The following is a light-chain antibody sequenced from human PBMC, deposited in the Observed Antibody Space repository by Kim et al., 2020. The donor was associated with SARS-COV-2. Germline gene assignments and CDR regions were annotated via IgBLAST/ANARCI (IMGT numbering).Light chain of an antibody. V-gene: IGKV1-39*01. CDR3: QQTYRSPPT. Sequence: SATVGERVPINSRASQNSNRYLNWYQQKPGKVPKLLISTASNLQTGVPSRFSGSGSGTDFTLTINSLQPEDFATYYCQQTYRSPPTFGQGTKLEI. CDR1: QNSNRY. CDR2: TAS. J-gene: IGKJ2*01.